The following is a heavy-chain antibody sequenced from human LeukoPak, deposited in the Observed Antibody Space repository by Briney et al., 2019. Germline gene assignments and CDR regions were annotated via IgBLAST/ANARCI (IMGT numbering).Heavy chain of an antibody. CDR1: GYTFTGYY. J-gene: IGHJ4*02. D-gene: IGHD3-10*01. Sequence: ASVKVSCKASGYTFTGYYMHWVRQAPGQGLEWMGWIHPNSGGTNSAQNFQGRVTMTRDTSISTAYMELSRLKSDDTAVYYCARSMADYHGSPMSGGAYWGQGTLVTVSS. CDR2: IHPNSGGT. V-gene: IGHV1-2*02. CDR3: ARSMADYHGSPMSGGAY.